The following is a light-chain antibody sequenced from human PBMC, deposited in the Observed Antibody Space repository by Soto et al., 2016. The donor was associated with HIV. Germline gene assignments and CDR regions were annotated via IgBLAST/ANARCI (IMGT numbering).Light chain of an antibody. J-gene: IGKJ5*01. Sequence: DIQMTQSPSTLSASVGDRVTITCRASQDITTWLAWYQQKPGKPPNLLIYKASNLQNGVPSRFSGSGSGTEFTPSINSLQPDDFATYYCQQYNSYPITFGQGTRLEIK. V-gene: IGKV1-5*03. CDR3: QQYNSYPIT. CDR2: KAS. CDR1: QDITTW.